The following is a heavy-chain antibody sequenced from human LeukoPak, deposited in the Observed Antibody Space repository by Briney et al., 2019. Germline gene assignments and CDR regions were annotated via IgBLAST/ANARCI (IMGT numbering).Heavy chain of an antibody. Sequence: GGSLRLSCAASGFTFSSYAMTWVRQAPGQGLDWVAIISYDGNDKDYADSVKGRFTISRDNSKNTLYLQMNSLRAEDTAVYYCAKDQYGGNPQYYFDYWGQGTLVTVSS. D-gene: IGHD4-23*01. CDR2: ISYDGNDK. CDR3: AKDQYGGNPQYYFDY. V-gene: IGHV3-30-3*01. J-gene: IGHJ4*02. CDR1: GFTFSSYA.